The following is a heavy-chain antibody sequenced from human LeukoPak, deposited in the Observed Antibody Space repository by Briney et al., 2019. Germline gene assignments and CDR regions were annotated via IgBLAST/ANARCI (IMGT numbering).Heavy chain of an antibody. Sequence: PGGPLRLSCAASGFTFSDYWMHWVRQAPGKGLVWVSRIRTDGDTSYADSVRGRFTISRDNSKNTLYLQMNSLRAEDTAVYYCARDARVGDPFDYWGQGTLVTVSS. CDR1: GFTFSDYW. V-gene: IGHV3-74*01. CDR3: ARDARVGDPFDY. D-gene: IGHD4-17*01. J-gene: IGHJ4*02. CDR2: IRTDGDT.